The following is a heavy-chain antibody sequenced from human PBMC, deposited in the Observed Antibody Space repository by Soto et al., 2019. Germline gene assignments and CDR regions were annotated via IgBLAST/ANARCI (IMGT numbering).Heavy chain of an antibody. Sequence: SETLSLTCTVSGGSISSSSYYWGWIRQPPGKGLEGIGSIYYSGSTYYNPSLKSRATISVDTSKNQCSLRLSSVTAADTAVYYCARGPEHPGIAVAGYLFRGQGTLVTVSS. CDR2: IYYSGST. CDR3: ARGPEHPGIAVAGYLF. J-gene: IGHJ4*02. V-gene: IGHV4-39*01. D-gene: IGHD6-19*01. CDR1: GGSISSSSYY.